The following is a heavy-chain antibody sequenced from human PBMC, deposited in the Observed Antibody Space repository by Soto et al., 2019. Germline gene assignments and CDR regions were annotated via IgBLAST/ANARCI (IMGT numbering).Heavy chain of an antibody. J-gene: IGHJ4*02. D-gene: IGHD4-17*01. Sequence: PSETLSLTCTVSGGSISGYYWSWIRQSPGKGLEWIGYIHYSGSTNYNPSLKSRVTISVDTSKNQLSLKLSSVTAADTAVYYCARAYGDYVFDYWGQGTLVTVSS. CDR3: ARAYGDYVFDY. V-gene: IGHV4-59*01. CDR2: IHYSGST. CDR1: GGSISGYY.